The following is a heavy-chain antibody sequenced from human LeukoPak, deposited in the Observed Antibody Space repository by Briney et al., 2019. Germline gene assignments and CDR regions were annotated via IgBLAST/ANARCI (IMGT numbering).Heavy chain of an antibody. CDR2: ISSSGSTI. V-gene: IGHV3-11*04. Sequence: GGSLRLSCAASGFTFSDYYMSWIRLAPGKGLEWVSYISSSGSTIYYADSVKGRFTISRDNAKNSLLLQMNSLRAEDTAVYYCARGTPTTRDFDYWGQGTLVTVSS. J-gene: IGHJ4*02. CDR1: GFTFSDYY. D-gene: IGHD4-11*01. CDR3: ARGTPTTRDFDY.